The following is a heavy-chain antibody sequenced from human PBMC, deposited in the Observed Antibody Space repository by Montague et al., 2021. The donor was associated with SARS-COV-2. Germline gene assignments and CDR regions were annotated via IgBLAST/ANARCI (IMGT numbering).Heavy chain of an antibody. J-gene: IGHJ6*02. Sequence: TLSLTCTVSGGSISSGSYYWSWLRQPAGKGLEWNGRIYSSGSTNHNPSLKIRVTIAVDTSKNQLSLKLSSVTAADTAVYYCARQPPDWYSNYYFSDGMDVWGQGTTVTVSS. CDR3: ARQPPDWYSNYYFSDGMDV. V-gene: IGHV4-61*02. CDR1: GGSISSGSYY. D-gene: IGHD2-15*01. CDR2: IYSSGST.